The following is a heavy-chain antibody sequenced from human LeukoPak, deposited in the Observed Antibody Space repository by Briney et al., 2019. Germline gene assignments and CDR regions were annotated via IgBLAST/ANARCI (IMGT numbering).Heavy chain of an antibody. Sequence: GGSLRLSCAASGFTFSSYAMSWVRQAPGKGLEWVSSIGNRGRDIYYLDSVKGRFTISRDNAKNSLYLQMNSLRADDTAVYYCVREGVKYWFDLWGQGNLVTVSS. CDR2: IGNRGRDI. CDR1: GFTFSSYA. D-gene: IGHD2-21*01. V-gene: IGHV3-21*04. J-gene: IGHJ5*02. CDR3: VREGVKYWFDL.